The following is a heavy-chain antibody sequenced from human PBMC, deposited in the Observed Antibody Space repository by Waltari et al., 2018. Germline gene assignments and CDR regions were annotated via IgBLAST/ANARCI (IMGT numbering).Heavy chain of an antibody. J-gene: IGHJ4*02. CDR3: ASPSRDYGDYGY. CDR1: GYSISSGYY. V-gene: IGHV4-38-2*02. CDR2: IYHSGGT. Sequence: QVQLQESGPGLVKPSETLSLTCTVSGYSISSGYYWGWIRQPPGKGLEWIGSIYHSGGTYYNPSLKSRVTISVDTSKNQFSLKLSSVTAADTAVYYCASPSRDYGDYGYWGQGTLVTVSS. D-gene: IGHD4-17*01.